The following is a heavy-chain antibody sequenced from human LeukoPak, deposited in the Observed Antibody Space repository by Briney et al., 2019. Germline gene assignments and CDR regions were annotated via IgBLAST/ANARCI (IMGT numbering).Heavy chain of an antibody. J-gene: IGHJ4*02. CDR1: GFTFSSYG. V-gene: IGHV3-20*04. CDR3: ARDLGGAVNY. D-gene: IGHD3-16*01. CDR2: INWNGGST. Sequence: PGGSLRLSCAASGFTFSSYGMHWVRQAPGKGLEWVSGINWNGGSTGYADSVKGRFTISRDNAKNSLYLQMNSLRAEDTALYYCARDLGGAVNYWGQGTLVTVSS.